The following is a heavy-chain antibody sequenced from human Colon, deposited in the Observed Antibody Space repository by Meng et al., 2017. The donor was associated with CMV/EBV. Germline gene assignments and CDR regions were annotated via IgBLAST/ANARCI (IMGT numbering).Heavy chain of an antibody. CDR2: ISSSSSYI. D-gene: IGHD2-8*01. Sequence: GESLKISCAASAFSFSNYAVHWGRQAPGKGLEWVSSISSSSSYIYYADSVKGRFTISRDNAKNSLYLQMNSLRAEDTAVYYCARVLKGMGYYYYGMDVWGQGTTVTVSS. J-gene: IGHJ6*02. V-gene: IGHV3-21*01. CDR3: ARVLKGMGYYYYGMDV. CDR1: AFSFSNYA.